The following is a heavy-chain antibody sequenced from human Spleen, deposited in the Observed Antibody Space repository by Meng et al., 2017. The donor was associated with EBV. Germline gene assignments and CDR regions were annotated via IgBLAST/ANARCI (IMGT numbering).Heavy chain of an antibody. CDR1: GGSFSTGGYY. CDR3: ARDVGRDYFDP. J-gene: IGHJ4*02. V-gene: IGHV4-30-4*01. Sequence: GQLQGSGPGLVEPSQTLSLTCTGSGGSFSTGGYYWSWIRQPPGKGLEWIGYISNIGRTYYNPSLKSRVTISVDTSKKQFSLKLSSVTAADTAVYYCARDVGRDYFDPWGRGTLVTVSS. CDR2: ISNIGRT.